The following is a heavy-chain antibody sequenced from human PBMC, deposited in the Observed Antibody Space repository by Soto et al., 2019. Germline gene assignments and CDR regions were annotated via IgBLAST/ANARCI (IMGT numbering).Heavy chain of an antibody. J-gene: IGHJ4*02. V-gene: IGHV3-21*01. CDR1: GFTFSSYS. Sequence: GGFLRLSCAASGFTFSSYSMNWVRQAPGKGLEWVSSISSSSSYIYYADSVKGRFTISRDNAKNSLYLQMNSLRAEDTAVYYCARVMTTVTIDYWGQGTLVTVSS. D-gene: IGHD4-17*01. CDR2: ISSSSSYI. CDR3: ARVMTTVTIDY.